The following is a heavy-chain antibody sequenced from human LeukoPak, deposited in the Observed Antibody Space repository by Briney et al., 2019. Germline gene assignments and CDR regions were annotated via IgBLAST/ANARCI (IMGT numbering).Heavy chain of an antibody. CDR1: GYTFTGYY. CDR2: NNPNSGGT. V-gene: IGHV1-2*02. CDR3: ARGNWNTYYYMDV. J-gene: IGHJ6*03. D-gene: IGHD1/OR15-1a*01. Sequence: ASVKVSCKASGYTFTGYYMHWVRQAPGQGLEWMGWNNPNSGGTNYAQKFQGRVTMTRDTSISTAYMELSRLRSDDTAVYYCARGNWNTYYYMDVWGKGTTVTVSS.